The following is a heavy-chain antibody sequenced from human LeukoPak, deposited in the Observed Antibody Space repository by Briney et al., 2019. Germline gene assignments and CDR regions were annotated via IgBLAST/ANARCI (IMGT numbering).Heavy chain of an antibody. V-gene: IGHV3-23*01. Sequence: GGSLRLSCAASGFTFSSYAMSWVRQAPGKGLEWVSGISGSGGSTYYADSVKGRFTISRDNSRNTLYLQMNSLRAEDTAVYYCAILPGYSSGWYEVNYWGQGTLVTVSS. CDR3: AILPGYSSGWYEVNY. CDR1: GFTFSSYA. D-gene: IGHD6-13*01. J-gene: IGHJ4*02. CDR2: ISGSGGST.